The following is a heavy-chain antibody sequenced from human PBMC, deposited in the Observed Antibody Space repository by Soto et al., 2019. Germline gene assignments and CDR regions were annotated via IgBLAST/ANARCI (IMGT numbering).Heavy chain of an antibody. V-gene: IGHV4-30-2*01. CDR3: ARVPGP. Sequence: SETLSLTCAVSVGSISSGGYSWGWIRQPPGKGLEWIGYMYHSGSTYYNPSLKSRVTISIDRSKNQFSLKLSSVTAADTAVYYCARVPGPWGQGSLVTVSS. J-gene: IGHJ5*02. CDR2: MYHSGST. CDR1: VGSISSGGYS.